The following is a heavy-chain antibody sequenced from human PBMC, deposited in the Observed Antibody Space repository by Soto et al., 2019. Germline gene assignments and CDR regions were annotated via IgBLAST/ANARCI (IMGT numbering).Heavy chain of an antibody. D-gene: IGHD3-22*01. J-gene: IGHJ4*02. CDR3: ARLYDSSGYYPNPFDY. Sequence: SETLSLTCTVSGGSISNGGYYWSWIRQHPGKGLEWIGYIYCSGSTYYNPSLKSRVTISVDTSKNQFSLKLSSVTAADTAVYYCARLYDSSGYYPNPFDYWGQGTLVTVSS. CDR1: GGSISNGGYY. CDR2: IYCSGST. V-gene: IGHV4-31*03.